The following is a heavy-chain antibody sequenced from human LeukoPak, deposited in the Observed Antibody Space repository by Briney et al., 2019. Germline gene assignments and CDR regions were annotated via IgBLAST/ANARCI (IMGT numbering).Heavy chain of an antibody. CDR3: ARRQLGAYGNYFDY. J-gene: IGHJ4*02. CDR1: GGYISGYY. Sequence: SETLSLTCTGSGGYISGYYWSWIREAPGKGLEWIGHIYDSGSTNYDPSLKSRVTISVDTSKNQFSLKPSSVTAADTAVYYCARRQLGAYGNYFDYWGQGTLVTVSS. V-gene: IGHV4-59*08. CDR2: IYDSGST. D-gene: IGHD4-17*01.